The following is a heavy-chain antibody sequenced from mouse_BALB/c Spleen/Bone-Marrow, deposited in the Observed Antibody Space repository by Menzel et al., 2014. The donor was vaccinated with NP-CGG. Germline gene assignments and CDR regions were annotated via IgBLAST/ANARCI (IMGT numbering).Heavy chain of an antibody. V-gene: IGHV4-1*02. J-gene: IGHJ3*01. CDR1: GFDFSRYW. Sequence: VQLKESGGGLVQPGGSLKLSCAASGFDFSRYWMTWVRQAPGKGLEWIGEINPDSNTINYTPSLKDKFIISRDNAKNTLYLQMSKVRSEDTALYYCAKNYYYGYVAYWGQGILVTVSA. CDR3: AKNYYYGYVAY. D-gene: IGHD1-2*01. CDR2: INPDSNTI.